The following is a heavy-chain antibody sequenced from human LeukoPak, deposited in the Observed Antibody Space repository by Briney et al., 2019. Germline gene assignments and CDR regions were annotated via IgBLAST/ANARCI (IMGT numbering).Heavy chain of an antibody. J-gene: IGHJ4*02. CDR1: GYTLTELS. V-gene: IGHV1-2*02. CDR3: ARRYCSGSSCYAFFDY. Sequence: AASVKVSCKVSGYTLTELSMHWVRQAPGQGLEWMGWINPNSGGANYAQKFQGRVTMTRDTSISTAYMELSRLRSDDTAVYYCARRYCSGSSCYAFFDYWGQGTLVTVSS. CDR2: INPNSGGA. D-gene: IGHD2-15*01.